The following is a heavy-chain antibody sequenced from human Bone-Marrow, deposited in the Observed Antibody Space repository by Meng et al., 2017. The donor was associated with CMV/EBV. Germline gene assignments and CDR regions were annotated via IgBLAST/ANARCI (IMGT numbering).Heavy chain of an antibody. CDR2: IWYDGSNK. J-gene: IGHJ6*02. D-gene: IGHD1-7*01. V-gene: IGHV3-33*06. CDR3: AKDLNWNYPYYYYGMDV. Sequence: GESLKISCAASGFNFSSFSMTWVRQAPGKGLEWVAVIWYDGSNKYYADSVKGRFTISRDNSKNTLYLQMNSLRAEDTAVYYCAKDLNWNYPYYYYGMDVWGQGTTVTVSS. CDR1: GFNFSSFS.